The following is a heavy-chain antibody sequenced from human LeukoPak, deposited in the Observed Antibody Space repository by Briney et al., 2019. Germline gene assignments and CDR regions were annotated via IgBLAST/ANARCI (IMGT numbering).Heavy chain of an antibody. CDR3: AKHEMSSGYFHPPHSYDY. CDR2: IYPSDSDT. D-gene: IGHD3-22*01. J-gene: IGHJ4*02. V-gene: IGHV5-51*01. CDR1: GYTFTTYG. Sequence: RAGESLKISCKGSGYTFTTYGIGWVRQMPGKGLEWMGIIYPSDSDTRYNPSFQGQVTISADKSISTAYLQWSSLKASDTAMYYCAKHEMSSGYFHPPHSYDYWGQGTLVTVSS.